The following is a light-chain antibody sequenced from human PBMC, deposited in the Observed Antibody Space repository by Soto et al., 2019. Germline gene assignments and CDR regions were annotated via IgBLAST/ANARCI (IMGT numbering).Light chain of an antibody. J-gene: IGKJ1*01. CDR1: QTVSSN. Sequence: EIVMTQSPGTLSVSPGERATLSCRASQTVSSNLAWYQQVPGQAPRLVIYGASTRATGIPARFSGSGSGTEFTLTISSLQSEDFAVYYCQQYNNWPRTFGQGTKVAIK. V-gene: IGKV3-15*01. CDR2: GAS. CDR3: QQYNNWPRT.